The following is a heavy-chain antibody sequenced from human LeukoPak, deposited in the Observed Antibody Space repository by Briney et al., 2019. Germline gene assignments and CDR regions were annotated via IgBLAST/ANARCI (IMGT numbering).Heavy chain of an antibody. Sequence: GGSLRLSCAASGFTFNEFWMHWVRQAPGKGLMWVSRIHKDGRHTWYADSMKGRFTISRDNAENTVYLQLNSLRVEDTAVYSCESESEADATYPLDHWGQGTLVTVSS. CDR1: GFTFNEFW. V-gene: IGHV3-74*01. D-gene: IGHD1-1*01. J-gene: IGHJ4*02. CDR3: ESESEADATYPLDH. CDR2: IHKDGRHT.